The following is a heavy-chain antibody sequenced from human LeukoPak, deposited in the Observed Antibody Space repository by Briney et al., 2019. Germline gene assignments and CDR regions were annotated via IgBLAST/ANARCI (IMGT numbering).Heavy chain of an antibody. CDR3: ARARASVVPAAIDY. J-gene: IGHJ4*02. CDR1: GGSISSGDYY. CDR2: IYYSGST. Sequence: SQTLSLTCTVSGGSISSGDYYWSWIRQPPGKGLEWIGYIYYSGSTYCNPSLKSRVTISVDTSKNQFSLKLSSVTAADTAVYYCARARASVVPAAIDYWGQGTLVTVSS. V-gene: IGHV4-30-4*01. D-gene: IGHD2-2*01.